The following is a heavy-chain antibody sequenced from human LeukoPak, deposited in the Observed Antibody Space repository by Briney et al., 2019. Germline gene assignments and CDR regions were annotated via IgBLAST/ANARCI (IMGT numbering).Heavy chain of an antibody. D-gene: IGHD2-15*01. CDR2: ISGSGNRT. CDR1: RFTLSTYW. V-gene: IGHV3-23*01. J-gene: IGHJ6*02. Sequence: GGSLRLSCAASRFTLSTYWMSWVRQAPGKGLEWVSSISGSGNRTYYADSVKGRFTISRDNSKNTLFLQMNSLRAEDTAVYYCAKNLYCGGGSCYPSALGMDVWGQGTTVTVSS. CDR3: AKNLYCGGGSCYPSALGMDV.